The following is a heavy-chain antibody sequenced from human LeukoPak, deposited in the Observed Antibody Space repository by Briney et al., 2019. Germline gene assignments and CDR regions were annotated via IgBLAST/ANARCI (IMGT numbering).Heavy chain of an antibody. CDR1: GFTLSSFG. D-gene: IGHD6-13*01. J-gene: IGHJ4*02. CDR3: ARHSRGRWYVFDY. Sequence: GGPLRLSCAASGFTLSSFGMHWVSQPPGKRLEWVAVIWYDGSNKYYADSVKGRFTSSRDNSNNTLYLQMNSLRAEDTAVYYCARHSRGRWYVFDYWGQGTLVTVSS. V-gene: IGHV3-33*01. CDR2: IWYDGSNK.